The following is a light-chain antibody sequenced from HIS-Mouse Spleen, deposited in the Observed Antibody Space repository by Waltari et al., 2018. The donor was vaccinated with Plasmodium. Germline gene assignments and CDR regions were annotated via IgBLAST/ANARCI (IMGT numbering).Light chain of an antibody. CDR1: ALPKQS. Sequence: SYELTQPPPVSVSPGQTARITCPGDALPKQSAFWYQQKSGQAPVLVIYEDSKRPSGIPERFSGSSSGTMATLTISGAQVEDEADYYCYSTDSSGNHRVFGGGTKLTVL. V-gene: IGLV3-10*01. CDR3: YSTDSSGNHRV. J-gene: IGLJ3*02. CDR2: EDS.